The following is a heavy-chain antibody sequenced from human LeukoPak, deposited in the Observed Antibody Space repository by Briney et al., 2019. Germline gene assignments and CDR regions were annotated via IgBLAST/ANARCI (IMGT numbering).Heavy chain of an antibody. Sequence: PGRSLRLSCAASGFSFSSYGMHWVRQAPGKGLEWVAVISYNEITKYYADSVKGRFAMSRDNSENTLYLQMNSLRPEDTAVYYCAKSGTRYCSGGNCYFDYWGQGTLVTVSS. D-gene: IGHD2-15*01. J-gene: IGHJ4*02. CDR2: ISYNEITK. CDR1: GFSFSSYG. V-gene: IGHV3-30*18. CDR3: AKSGTRYCSGGNCYFDY.